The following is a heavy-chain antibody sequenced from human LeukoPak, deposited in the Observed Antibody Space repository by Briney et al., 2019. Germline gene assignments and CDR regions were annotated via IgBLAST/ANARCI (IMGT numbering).Heavy chain of an antibody. CDR3: ARLAWGRLDY. CDR2: IYQSGST. CDR1: GDSITSRSYY. J-gene: IGHJ4*02. Sequence: SETLSLTCAVSGDSITSRSYYWGWIRQPPGKGLEWIGSIYQSGSTYYNPSLKSRVTISVDTSKNQFSLKLSPVTAADTAVYYCARLAWGRLDYWGQGTLVTVSS. V-gene: IGHV4-39*07. D-gene: IGHD7-27*01.